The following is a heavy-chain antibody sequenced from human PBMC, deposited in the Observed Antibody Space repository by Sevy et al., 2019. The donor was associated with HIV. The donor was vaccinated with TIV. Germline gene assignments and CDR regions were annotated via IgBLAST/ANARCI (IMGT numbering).Heavy chain of an antibody. V-gene: IGHV4-61*01. D-gene: IGHD6-19*01. CDR1: GGSVSSGSYY. CDR2: IYYSGST. Sequence: SETLSLTCTVSGGSVSSGSYYWSWIRQPPGKGLEWIGYIYYSGSTNYNPSLNSRVTISVDTSKNQFSLKLSSVTAADTAVYYCASYSSGWSTGWFDPWGQGTLVTVSS. CDR3: ASYSSGWSTGWFDP. J-gene: IGHJ5*02.